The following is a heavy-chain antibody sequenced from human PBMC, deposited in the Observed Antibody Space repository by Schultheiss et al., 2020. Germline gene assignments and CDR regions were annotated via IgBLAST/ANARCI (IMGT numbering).Heavy chain of an antibody. CDR3: ARGLYPPQEFDP. V-gene: IGHV1-18*01. CDR2: ISAYNGNT. Sequence: ASVKVSCKASGYTFTSYAMHWVRQAPGQGLEWMGWISAYNGNTNYAQKLQGRVTMTTDTSTSTAYMELRSLRSDDTAVYYCARGLYPPQEFDPWGQGTLVTVSS. J-gene: IGHJ5*02. D-gene: IGHD2-8*01. CDR1: GYTFTSYA.